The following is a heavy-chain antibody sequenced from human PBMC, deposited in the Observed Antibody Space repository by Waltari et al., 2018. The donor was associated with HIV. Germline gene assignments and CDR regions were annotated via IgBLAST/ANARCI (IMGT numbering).Heavy chain of an antibody. CDR2: FDPEDDET. CDR3: ATGGGTTSIQLYDLDV. V-gene: IGHV1-24*01. CDR1: GYTLTELS. D-gene: IGHD1-26*01. J-gene: IGHJ6*02. Sequence: QVQLIQSGAEVKKPGASVKVSCKVFGYTLTELSMHWVRQAPGKGLEWMGGFDPEDDETIYAKKFQGRVTMTEDTSTDSGYMELSSLTSEDTAVYYCATGGGTTSIQLYDLDVWGQGTTVTVSS.